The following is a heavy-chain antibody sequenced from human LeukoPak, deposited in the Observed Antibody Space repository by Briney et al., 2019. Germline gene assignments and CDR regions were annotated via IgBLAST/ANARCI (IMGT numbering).Heavy chain of an antibody. D-gene: IGHD3-3*01. Sequence: SVKVSCKASGYTFTSYGISWVRQAPGQGLEWMGWISAYNGNTNYAQKLQGRVTMTTDTSTSTAYMELRSLRSDDTAVYYCARDSEDFWSGYGEYYFDYWGQGTLVTVSS. J-gene: IGHJ4*02. CDR2: ISAYNGNT. CDR1: GYTFTSYG. V-gene: IGHV1-18*01. CDR3: ARDSEDFWSGYGEYYFDY.